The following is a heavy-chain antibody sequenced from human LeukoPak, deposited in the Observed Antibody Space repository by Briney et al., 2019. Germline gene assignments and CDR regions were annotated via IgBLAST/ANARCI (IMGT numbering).Heavy chain of an antibody. Sequence: GGSLRLSCAASGFTFSDYYLSWIRQAPGKGLEWVSYISSSSSYTNYADSVKGRFTISRDNAKNSLYLQMNILRAEDTAVYYCARDGRGDTARSHFDYWGQGTLVTVSS. CDR1: GFTFSDYY. CDR3: ARDGRGDTARSHFDY. J-gene: IGHJ4*02. V-gene: IGHV3-11*05. CDR2: ISSSSSYT. D-gene: IGHD5-18*01.